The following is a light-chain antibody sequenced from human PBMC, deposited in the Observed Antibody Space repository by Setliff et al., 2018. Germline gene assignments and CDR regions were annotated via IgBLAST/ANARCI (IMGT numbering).Light chain of an antibody. CDR1: NSDIGHNNL. CDR2: EVN. CDR3: SSYSTGNTLVL. J-gene: IGLJ2*01. V-gene: IGLV2-14*01. Sequence: QSVLTQPASVSGSPGQSITISCTGTNSDIGHNNLVSWYQQHPGKAPKLIIYEVNNRPSGISLRFSGSKSANTASLTIAGLQPEDESIYYCSSYSTGNTLVLFGGGTKVTV.